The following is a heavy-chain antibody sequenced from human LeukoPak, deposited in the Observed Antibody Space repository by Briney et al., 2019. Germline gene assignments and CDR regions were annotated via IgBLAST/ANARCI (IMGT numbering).Heavy chain of an antibody. V-gene: IGHV4-59*01. CDR3: ARGDFCSSTSCYDNWFDP. CDR1: GGSTSSYY. D-gene: IGHD2-2*01. J-gene: IGHJ5*02. CDR2: IYYSGST. Sequence: SETLSLTCTVSGGSTSSYYWSWIRQPPGKGLEWIGYIYYSGSTNYNPSLKSRVTISVDTSKNQFSLKLSSVTAADTAVYYCARGDFCSSTSCYDNWFDPWGQGTLVIVSS.